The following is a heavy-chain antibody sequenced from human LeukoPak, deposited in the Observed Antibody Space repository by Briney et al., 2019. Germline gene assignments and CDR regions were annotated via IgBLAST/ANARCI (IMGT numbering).Heavy chain of an antibody. D-gene: IGHD1-7*01. Sequence: GASVKVSCKASGYTFTGCYMHWVRQAPGQGLERMGRINPNSGGTNYAQKFQGRVTMTRDTSISTAYMELSRLRSDDTAVYYCARDSGGETGTTTEYYFDYWGQGTLVTVSS. J-gene: IGHJ4*02. CDR2: INPNSGGT. CDR1: GYTFTGCY. V-gene: IGHV1-2*06. CDR3: ARDSGGETGTTTEYYFDY.